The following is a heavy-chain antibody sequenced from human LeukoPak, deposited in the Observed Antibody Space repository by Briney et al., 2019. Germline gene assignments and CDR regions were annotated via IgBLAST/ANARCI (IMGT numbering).Heavy chain of an antibody. CDR2: INSDGSST. CDR1: GFTFSSYW. D-gene: IGHD3-10*01. J-gene: IGHJ5*02. Sequence: GGSLRLSCAASGFTFSSYWMHWVRQAPGKGLVWVSRINSDGSSTSYAGSVKGRFTISRDNAKNTLYLQMNSLRAEDTAVYYCARAVIWFGGGNWFDPWGQGTLVTVSS. CDR3: ARAVIWFGGGNWFDP. V-gene: IGHV3-74*01.